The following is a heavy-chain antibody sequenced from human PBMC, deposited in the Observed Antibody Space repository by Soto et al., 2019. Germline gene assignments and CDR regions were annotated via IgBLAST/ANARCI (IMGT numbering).Heavy chain of an antibody. Sequence: GESLTSSCTGSGYSFSGYWITWVRQKPGKGLEWMGRIDPSDSQTYYSPSFRGHVTISATKSITTVFLQWSSLRASDTAMYYCARQIYDSDTGPNFQYYFDSWGQGTPVTVSS. CDR2: IDPSDSQT. J-gene: IGHJ4*02. CDR3: ARQIYDSDTGPNFQYYFDS. D-gene: IGHD3-22*01. CDR1: GYSFSGYW. V-gene: IGHV5-10-1*01.